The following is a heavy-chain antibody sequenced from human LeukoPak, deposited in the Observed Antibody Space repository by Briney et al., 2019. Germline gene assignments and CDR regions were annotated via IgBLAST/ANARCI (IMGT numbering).Heavy chain of an antibody. Sequence: SETLSLTCAVYGGSFSGYYWSWIRQHPGKGLEWIGYIYYSGSTYYNPSLKSRVTISVDTSKNQFSLKLSSVTAADTAVYYCARENGPQGAFDIWGQGTMVTVSS. CDR1: GGSFSGYY. CDR3: ARENGPQGAFDI. V-gene: IGHV4-31*11. CDR2: IYYSGST. D-gene: IGHD2-8*01. J-gene: IGHJ3*02.